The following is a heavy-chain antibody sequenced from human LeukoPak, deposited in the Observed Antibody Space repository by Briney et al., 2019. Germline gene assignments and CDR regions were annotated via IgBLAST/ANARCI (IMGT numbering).Heavy chain of an antibody. CDR1: GFTFSSFE. CDR2: ISSSGTTI. J-gene: IGHJ6*03. CDR3: AKGSGSYSRYYYYYMDV. D-gene: IGHD3-10*01. V-gene: IGHV3-48*03. Sequence: PGGSLRHSCAASGFTFSSFEMNWVRQAPGKGLEWVSHISSSGTTIYDADSVKGRFTISRDNAKNSLYLQMNSLRVEDTAVYYCAKGSGSYSRYYYYYMDVWGKGTTVTVSS.